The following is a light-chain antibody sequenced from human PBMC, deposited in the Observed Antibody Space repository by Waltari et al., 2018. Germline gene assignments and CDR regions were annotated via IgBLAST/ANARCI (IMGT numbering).Light chain of an antibody. Sequence: VVLTQSPLSLPVPPGQPASIPCWSSQSLVHSDGNTYLYWFQHRPGQPPRRLIYKVFNRDGGVPDRFSGSGSGTDFTLKISRVETEDVGVYYCMQGTHWPYTFGQGTELE. CDR2: KVF. CDR3: MQGTHWPYT. CDR1: QSLVHSDGNTY. J-gene: IGKJ2*01. V-gene: IGKV2-30*02.